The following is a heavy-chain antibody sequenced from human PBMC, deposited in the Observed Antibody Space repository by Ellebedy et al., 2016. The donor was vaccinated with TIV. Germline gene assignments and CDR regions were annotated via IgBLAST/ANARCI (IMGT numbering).Heavy chain of an antibody. J-gene: IGHJ4*02. V-gene: IGHV3-23*01. CDR3: AKASSGSYSTLDY. CDR1: GFTFSSYA. D-gene: IGHD1-26*01. Sequence: GESLKISCAASGFTFSSYAMTWVRQAPGKGMEWVSTISGGGDSTYYADSVKGRFTISRDNSKNTLDLQINSLRAEDTAVYYRAKASSGSYSTLDYWGQGTLVTVSS. CDR2: ISGGGDST.